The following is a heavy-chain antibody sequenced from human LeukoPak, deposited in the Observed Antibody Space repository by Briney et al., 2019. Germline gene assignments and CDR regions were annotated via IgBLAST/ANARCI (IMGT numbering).Heavy chain of an antibody. Sequence: GGSLRLSCAASGFTFSSYAMSWVRQAPGKGLEWVSAISGSGGSTYYADSVKGQFTISRDNSKNTLYLQMNSLRAEDTAVYYCAKDQGSGSYYHNFDYWGQGTLVTVSS. J-gene: IGHJ4*02. CDR2: ISGSGGST. D-gene: IGHD3-10*01. CDR1: GFTFSSYA. CDR3: AKDQGSGSYYHNFDY. V-gene: IGHV3-23*01.